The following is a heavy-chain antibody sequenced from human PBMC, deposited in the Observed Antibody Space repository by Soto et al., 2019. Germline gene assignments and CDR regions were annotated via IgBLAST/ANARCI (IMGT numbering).Heavy chain of an antibody. J-gene: IGHJ6*02. D-gene: IGHD6-19*01. CDR3: ARRQWLVGGYYYGMDV. CDR1: GYTFTSYG. V-gene: IGHV1-18*01. CDR2: ISAYNVNT. Sequence: QVQLVQSGAEVKKPGASVKVSCKASGYTFTSYGISWVRQAPGQGLEWMGWISAYNVNTNYAQKLQGRVSMTTDSSTSTAYMELRSLRSDDTAVYYCARRQWLVGGYYYGMDVWGQGPTVTVSS.